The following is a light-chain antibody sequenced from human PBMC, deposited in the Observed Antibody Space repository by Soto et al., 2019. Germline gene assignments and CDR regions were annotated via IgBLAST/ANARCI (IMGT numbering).Light chain of an antibody. V-gene: IGLV4-69*01. CDR1: SGHSSYA. J-gene: IGLJ2*01. Sequence: QSVRTQSPSASASLGASVKLTWTLSSGHSSYAIAWHQQQPEKGPRYLMKLNSDGSHSKGDGIPDRFSGSSSGAERYLTISSLQSEDEADYYCQTWGTGIRVFGGGTKLTVL. CDR2: LNSDGSH. CDR3: QTWGTGIRV.